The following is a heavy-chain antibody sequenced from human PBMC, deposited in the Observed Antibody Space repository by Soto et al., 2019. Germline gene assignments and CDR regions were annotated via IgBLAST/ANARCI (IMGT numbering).Heavy chain of an antibody. V-gene: IGHV3-30-3*01. D-gene: IGHD3-22*01. CDR3: ARVKPGMIVNDY. CDR2: ISYDGSNK. CDR1: GFTFSSYA. J-gene: IGHJ4*02. Sequence: PGGSLRLSCAASGFTFSSYAMHWVRQAPGKGLEWVAVISYDGSNKYYADSVKGRFTISRDNSKNTLYLQMNSLRAEDTAVYYCARVKPGMIVNDYWGQGTLVTVSS.